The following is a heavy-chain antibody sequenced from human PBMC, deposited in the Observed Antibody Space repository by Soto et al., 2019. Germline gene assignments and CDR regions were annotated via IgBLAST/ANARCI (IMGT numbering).Heavy chain of an antibody. Sequence: PGGALRLSCAASGFTFSAYVMSWVRQAPGKGLEWVSSITSSGGGTYYADSVKGRFTVSRGNSKNTVYLQMNSLRAEDTAVYYCARGSHCLDYWGQGTLVTVSS. CDR3: ARGSHCLDY. J-gene: IGHJ4*02. D-gene: IGHD1-26*01. CDR1: GFTFSAYV. V-gene: IGHV3-23*01. CDR2: ITSSGGGT.